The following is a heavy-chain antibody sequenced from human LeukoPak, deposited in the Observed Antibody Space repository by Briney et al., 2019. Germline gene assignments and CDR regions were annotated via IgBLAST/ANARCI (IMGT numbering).Heavy chain of an antibody. V-gene: IGHV4-34*01. CDR2: INHSGST. Sequence: SETLSLTCAVYGGSFSGYYSSWIRQPPGKGREWIGEINHSGSTNYNASLKSRVTISVDTSKNQFSLKLSSVTAADTAVYYCARQKRYSSPRFDPWGQGTLVTVSS. J-gene: IGHJ5*02. D-gene: IGHD6-13*01. CDR1: GGSFSGYY. CDR3: ARQKRYSSPRFDP.